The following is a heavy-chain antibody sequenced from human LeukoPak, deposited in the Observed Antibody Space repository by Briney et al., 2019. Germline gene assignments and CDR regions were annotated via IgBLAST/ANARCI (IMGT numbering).Heavy chain of an antibody. CDR2: SSFDENNK. Sequence: GGSLRLSCAASGFTFFTYSMHWVRQAPGKGLEWLAVSSFDENNKYYADSVRGRFTISRDNSKNTVYLQMDSLRPEDTAIYYCAKDSYGGYNDFGIDSWGQGTLVSVSS. CDR1: GFTFFTYS. J-gene: IGHJ4*02. D-gene: IGHD5-12*01. CDR3: AKDSYGGYNDFGIDS. V-gene: IGHV3-30*18.